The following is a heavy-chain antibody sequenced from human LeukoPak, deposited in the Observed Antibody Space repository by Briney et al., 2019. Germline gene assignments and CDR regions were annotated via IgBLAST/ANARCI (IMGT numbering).Heavy chain of an antibody. D-gene: IGHD4-11*01. CDR3: ASSDYSNHWFDP. Sequence: SVKVSCKASGYTFTGYYMHWVRQAPGQGLEWMGGMIPIFGTANYAQKFQGRVTITADKSTSTAYMELSSLRSEDTAVYYCASSDYSNHWFDPWGQGTLVTVSS. CDR1: GYTFTGYY. CDR2: MIPIFGTA. J-gene: IGHJ5*02. V-gene: IGHV1-69*06.